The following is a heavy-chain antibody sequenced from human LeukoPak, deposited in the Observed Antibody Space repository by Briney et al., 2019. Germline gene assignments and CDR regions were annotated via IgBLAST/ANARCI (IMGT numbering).Heavy chain of an antibody. Sequence: PGGSLRLSCAASGFTFSSHWMSWVRQAPGKGLEWVAKIKQDGSDKYYVDSVKGRFTISRDNAKNSLYLQMNSLRPEDTAVYYCARAPAAARPYYFDYWGQGTLVTVSS. CDR2: IKQDGSDK. D-gene: IGHD6-6*01. J-gene: IGHJ4*02. CDR3: ARAPAAARPYYFDY. CDR1: GFTFSSHW. V-gene: IGHV3-7*01.